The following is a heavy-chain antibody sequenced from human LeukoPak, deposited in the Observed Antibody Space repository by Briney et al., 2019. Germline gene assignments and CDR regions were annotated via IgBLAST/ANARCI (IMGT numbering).Heavy chain of an antibody. CDR1: GYIFTGYY. V-gene: IGHV1-2*02. CDR2: INPNSGGT. J-gene: IGHJ4*02. Sequence: AASVKVSCKASGYIFTGYYMHWVRQAPGQGLEWMGWINPNSGGTNYAQKFQGRVTMTRDTSISTAYMELSRLRSDDTAVYYCASIVATKRGFDYWGQGTLVTVSS. CDR3: ASIVATKRGFDY. D-gene: IGHD5-12*01.